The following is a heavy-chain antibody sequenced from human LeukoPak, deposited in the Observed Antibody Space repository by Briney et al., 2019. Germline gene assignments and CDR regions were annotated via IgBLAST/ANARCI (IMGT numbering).Heavy chain of an antibody. CDR2: ITSGGDST. CDR3: AREYDLLTAYYTDFGY. D-gene: IGHD3-9*01. CDR1: GFTFSRYA. J-gene: IGHJ4*02. V-gene: IGHV3-23*01. Sequence: PGGSLRLSRAASGFTFSRYAMNWVRQAPGKGREWVSAITSGGDSTFCAHSVKGRFTISRDNSKNTLYLQTKSARAPDTAVYYCAREYDLLTAYYTDFGYWGQGTLVTVSS.